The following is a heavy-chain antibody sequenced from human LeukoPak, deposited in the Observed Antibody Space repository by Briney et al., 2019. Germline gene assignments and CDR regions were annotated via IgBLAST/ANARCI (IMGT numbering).Heavy chain of an antibody. CDR2: ISYDGSNK. J-gene: IGHJ4*02. CDR1: GFTFSSYA. Sequence: PRGSLRLSCAASGFTFSSYAMHWVRQAPGKGLEWVAVISYDGSNKYYADSVKGRFTISRDNSKNTLYLQMNSLRAEDTAVYYCAKTGTEDGYTIHFDHWGQGTLVTVSS. V-gene: IGHV3-30*07. CDR3: AKTGTEDGYTIHFDH. D-gene: IGHD5-24*01.